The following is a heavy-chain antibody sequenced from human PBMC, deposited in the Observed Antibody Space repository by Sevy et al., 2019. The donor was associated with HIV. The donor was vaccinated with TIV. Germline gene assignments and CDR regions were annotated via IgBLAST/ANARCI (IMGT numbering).Heavy chain of an antibody. CDR3: TRVRSFGFEY. D-gene: IGHD3-16*01. CDR1: RYNFTSYY. J-gene: IGHJ4*02. Sequence: ASVKVSCKAARYNFTSYYIHWVRQAPGQGLEWMGIITPSGDTTTYSQKFQGRVTMTSDMSTSTVYMELSSLRYDDTAVYYCTRVRSFGFEYWGQGTLVTVSS. V-gene: IGHV1-46*01. CDR2: ITPSGDTT.